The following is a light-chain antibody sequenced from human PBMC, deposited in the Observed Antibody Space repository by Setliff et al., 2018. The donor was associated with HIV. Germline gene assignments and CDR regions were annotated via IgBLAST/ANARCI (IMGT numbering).Light chain of an antibody. Sequence: QSVLTQPASVSGSPGQSITISCTGTSSDVGGYNYVSWYQQHPGKAPKLMIYDVSKRPSGVSNRFSGSKSGNTASLTISGLQAEDGADYYCSSYTSSSSVVFGGGTKVTVL. J-gene: IGLJ2*01. CDR2: DVS. CDR1: SSDVGGYNY. V-gene: IGLV2-14*01. CDR3: SSYTSSSSVV.